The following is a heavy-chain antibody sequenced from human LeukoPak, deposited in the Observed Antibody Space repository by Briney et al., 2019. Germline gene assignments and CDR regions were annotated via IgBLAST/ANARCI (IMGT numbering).Heavy chain of an antibody. CDR3: ARETVLKLLLLDYYYGMDV. V-gene: IGHV4-30-4*01. CDR1: GGSISSGDYY. D-gene: IGHD2-15*01. Sequence: SETLSLTCTVSGGSISSGDYYWGWIRQPPGKGLEWIGYIYYSGSTYYNPSLKSRVTISVDTSKNQFSLKLSSVTAADTAVYYCARETVLKLLLLDYYYGMDVWGQGTTVTVSS. J-gene: IGHJ6*02. CDR2: IYYSGST.